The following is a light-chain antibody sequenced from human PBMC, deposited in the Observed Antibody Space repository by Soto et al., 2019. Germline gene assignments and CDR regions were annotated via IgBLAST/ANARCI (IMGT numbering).Light chain of an antibody. CDR2: KNN. Sequence: QSVLTQPPSASGTPGQRVTISCSGSSSNIGTNYVYWYQQVPGTAPKLLIYKNNQRPSGVPDRFSGSKSGSSASLAISGLRSEDEADYFCAAWDDSLSGRDVFGTGTKLTVL. V-gene: IGLV1-47*01. J-gene: IGLJ1*01. CDR1: SSNIGTNY. CDR3: AAWDDSLSGRDV.